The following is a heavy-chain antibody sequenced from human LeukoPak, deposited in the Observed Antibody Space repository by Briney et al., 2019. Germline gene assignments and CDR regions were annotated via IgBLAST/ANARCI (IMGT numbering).Heavy chain of an antibody. CDR1: GFTFSDYY. Sequence: GGSLRLSCAASGFTFSDYYMSWIRQAPGKGLEWVAVIWYDGSKKEYADSVKGRFTISRDDSKNTLYLQMNSLRAEDTAVYYCAREASGYYRDFWGQGTLVSVSS. V-gene: IGHV3-33*08. CDR2: IWYDGSKK. CDR3: AREASGYYRDF. J-gene: IGHJ4*02. D-gene: IGHD3-3*01.